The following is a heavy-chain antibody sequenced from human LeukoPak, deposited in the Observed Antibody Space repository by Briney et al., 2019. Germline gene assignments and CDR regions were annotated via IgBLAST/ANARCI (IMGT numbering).Heavy chain of an antibody. CDR1: GGSIISSTYF. J-gene: IGHJ4*02. Sequence: SETLSLTCTVSGGSIISSTYFWGWIRQPPGKGLEWIGNVYYSGRTDYNPSLESRVTISVDTSKNLFSLILNSVTVADTAVYFCVRHVAAGDSSDYWGQGTLVTVSS. CDR2: VYYSGRT. D-gene: IGHD6-13*01. V-gene: IGHV4-39*01. CDR3: VRHVAAGDSSDY.